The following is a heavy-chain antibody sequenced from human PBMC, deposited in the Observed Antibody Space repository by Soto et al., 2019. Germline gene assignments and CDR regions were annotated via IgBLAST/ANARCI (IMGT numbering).Heavy chain of an antibody. CDR2: IYYSGST. CDR3: ARERYGDYSAWGVYYYYGMDV. CDR1: GGSISSGGYY. V-gene: IGHV4-31*03. Sequence: QVQLQESGPGLVKPSQTLSLTCTVSGGSISSGGYYWSWIRQHPGKGLEWIGYIYYSGSTYYNPSLKSRVTISVDTSKNQFSLKLSSVTAADTAVYYCARERYGDYSAWGVYYYYGMDVWGQGTTVTVSS. J-gene: IGHJ6*02. D-gene: IGHD4-17*01.